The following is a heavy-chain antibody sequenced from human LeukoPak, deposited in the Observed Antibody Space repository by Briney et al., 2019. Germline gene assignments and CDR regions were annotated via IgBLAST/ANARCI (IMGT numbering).Heavy chain of an antibody. D-gene: IGHD5-24*01. V-gene: IGHV3-74*01. Sequence: RGSLRLSCAASGFXFSSYWMHWVRQAPGKGLMWVSRISSDESIISFAGSVQGRFTISRDNAKNTLYLQMNSLRAEDTAVYYCARESTPLRGAFDPWGPGTLVTVSS. CDR2: ISSDESII. CDR3: ARESTPLRGAFDP. J-gene: IGHJ5*02. CDR1: GFXFSSYW.